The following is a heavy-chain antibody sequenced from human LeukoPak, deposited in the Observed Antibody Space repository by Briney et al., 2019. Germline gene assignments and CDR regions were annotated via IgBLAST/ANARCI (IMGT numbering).Heavy chain of an antibody. Sequence: PGRSLRLSCAASGFTFSSYSMNWVRQAPGKGLEWVSSISSSSSYIYYADSVKGRFTISRDNAKNSLYLQMNSLRAEDTAVYYCARDHDYSNYGEYFDYWGQGTLVTVSS. CDR1: GFTFSSYS. J-gene: IGHJ4*02. CDR3: ARDHDYSNYGEYFDY. D-gene: IGHD4-11*01. CDR2: ISSSSSYI. V-gene: IGHV3-21*01.